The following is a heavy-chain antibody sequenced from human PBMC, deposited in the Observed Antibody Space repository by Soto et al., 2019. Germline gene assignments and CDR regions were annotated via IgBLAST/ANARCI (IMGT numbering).Heavy chain of an antibody. Sequence: EVQLLESGGGLVQPGGSLRLSCAASGFTFSSYAMSWVRQAPGKGLEWVSASSGSGGSPYYADSVKGRFTISRDNSKNTLYLQMDSLRAEDTAVYYCAKRMVRGVIKSYYYYYGMDVWGHGTTVTVSS. D-gene: IGHD3-10*01. CDR1: GFTFSSYA. V-gene: IGHV3-23*01. CDR2: SSGSGGSP. CDR3: AKRMVRGVIKSYYYYYGMDV. J-gene: IGHJ6*02.